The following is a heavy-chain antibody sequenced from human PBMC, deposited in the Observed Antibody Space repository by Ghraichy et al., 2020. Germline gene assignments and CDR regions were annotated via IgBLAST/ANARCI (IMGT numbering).Heavy chain of an antibody. CDR2: IYYSGST. J-gene: IGHJ3*02. V-gene: IGHV4-59*01. Sequence: SETLSLTCTVSGGSISSYYWSWIRQPPGKGLEWIGYIYYSGSTNYNPSLKSRVTISVDTSKNQFSLKLSSVTAADTAVYYCARGRYYYHAFDIWGQGTMVTVSS. D-gene: IGHD3-22*01. CDR3: ARGRYYYHAFDI. CDR1: GGSISSYY.